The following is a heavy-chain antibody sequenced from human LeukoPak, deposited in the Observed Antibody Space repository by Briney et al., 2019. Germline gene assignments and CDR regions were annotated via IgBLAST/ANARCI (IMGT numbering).Heavy chain of an antibody. CDR3: ARTRPPPYYDFWSGPTDY. Sequence: PSETLSLTCTVSGGSISSSSYYWGWIRQPPGKGLEWIGSIYYSGSTYYNPSLKSRVTISVDTSKNQFSLKLSSVTAADTAVYYCARTRPPPYYDFWSGPTDYWGQGTLVTVSS. V-gene: IGHV4-39*01. J-gene: IGHJ4*02. CDR1: GGSISSSSYY. CDR2: IYYSGST. D-gene: IGHD3-3*01.